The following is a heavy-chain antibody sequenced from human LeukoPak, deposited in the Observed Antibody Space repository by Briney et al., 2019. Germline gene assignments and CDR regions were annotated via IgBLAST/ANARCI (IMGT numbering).Heavy chain of an antibody. CDR3: ARISSGYYYGDWYFDL. D-gene: IGHD3-22*01. CDR2: MNPNSGNT. J-gene: IGHJ2*01. CDR1: GYTFTSYD. Sequence: ASVKVSCKASGYTFTSYDINWVRQATGQGLEWMGWMNPNSGNTGYAQKFQGRVTMTRNTSISTAYMELSSLRSEDTAVYYCARISSGYYYGDWYFDLWGRGTLVTVSS. V-gene: IGHV1-8*01.